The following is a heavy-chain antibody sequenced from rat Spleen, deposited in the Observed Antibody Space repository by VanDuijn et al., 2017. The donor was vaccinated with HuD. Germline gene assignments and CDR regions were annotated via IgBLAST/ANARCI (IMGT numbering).Heavy chain of an antibody. CDR2: ITKTGGGT. J-gene: IGHJ2*01. CDR3: AREGTMGITPAAFDY. D-gene: IGHD1-9*01. V-gene: IGHV5-25*01. CDR1: GFTFSNSY. Sequence: EVQLVESGGGLVQPGRSLKLSCAASGFTFSNSYMAWVRQAPKKGLEWVATITKTGGGTYYSDSVKGRFTISRDDAKSTLYLQMDSLRSEDTATYYCAREGTMGITPAAFDYWGQGVMVTVSS.